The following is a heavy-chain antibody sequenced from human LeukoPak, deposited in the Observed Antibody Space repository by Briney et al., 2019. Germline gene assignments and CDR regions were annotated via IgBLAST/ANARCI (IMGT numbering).Heavy chain of an antibody. V-gene: IGHV4-39*01. CDR2: TYYSGST. CDR3: ASYYGHDAFDI. J-gene: IGHJ3*02. D-gene: IGHD3-10*01. CDR1: GGSISSSSYY. Sequence: PSETLSLTCTVSGGSISSSSYYWGWIRQPPGKGLEWIGSTYYSGSTYYNPSLKSRVTISVDTSKNQFSLKLSSVTAADTAVYYCASYYGHDAFDIWGQGTMVTVSS.